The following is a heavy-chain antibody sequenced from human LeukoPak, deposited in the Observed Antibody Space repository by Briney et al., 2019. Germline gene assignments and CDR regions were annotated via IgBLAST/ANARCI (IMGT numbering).Heavy chain of an antibody. CDR2: MNPNSGNT. Sequence: GASVTVSCTASGYTFTSYDINWVRQATGQGLEWMGWMNPNSGNTGYAQKFQGRVTMTRNTSISTAYMELSSLRSEDTAVYYCARVPRMVTTSGRGLNYFDYWGQGTLVTVSS. CDR1: GYTFTSYD. D-gene: IGHD4-17*01. CDR3: ARVPRMVTTSGRGLNYFDY. V-gene: IGHV1-8*01. J-gene: IGHJ4*02.